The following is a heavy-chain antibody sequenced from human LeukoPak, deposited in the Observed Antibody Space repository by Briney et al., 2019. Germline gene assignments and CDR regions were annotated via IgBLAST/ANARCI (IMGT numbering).Heavy chain of an antibody. CDR1: GDSISRSTHF. CDR3: ARSIRGYSSGWYYFDP. D-gene: IGHD6-19*01. CDR2: IYYSGTT. Sequence: SETLSLTCTVSGDSISRSTHFWGWIRQPPGKGLEWIGSIYYSGTTYNNPSLKSRVTISVDTSKNQFSLKLSSVTAADTAVHYCARSIRGYSSGWYYFDPWGQGTLVTVSS. V-gene: IGHV4-39*01. J-gene: IGHJ5*02.